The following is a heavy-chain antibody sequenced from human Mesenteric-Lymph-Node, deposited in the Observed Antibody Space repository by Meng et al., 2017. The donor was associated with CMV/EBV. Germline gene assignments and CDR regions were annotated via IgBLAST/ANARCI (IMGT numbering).Heavy chain of an antibody. Sequence: GGSLRLSCAASGFTFSSYSMNWVRQAPGKGLEWVSSISRSSSYIYYADSVQGRFTISRDNAKNSLYLQMNSLRAEDTAVYYCARDLVELADYYSYTMDVWGQGTTVTVSS. CDR2: ISRSSSYI. CDR3: ARDLVELADYYSYTMDV. D-gene: IGHD1-7*01. J-gene: IGHJ6*02. CDR1: GFTFSSYS. V-gene: IGHV3-21*01.